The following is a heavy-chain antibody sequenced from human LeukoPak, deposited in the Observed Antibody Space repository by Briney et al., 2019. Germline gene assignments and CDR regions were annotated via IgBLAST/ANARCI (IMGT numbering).Heavy chain of an antibody. Sequence: GGSLRLSCAASGFTFSDHYMSWIRQAPGKGLEWVSYISSSGSTIYYADSVKGRFTISRDNAKNSLYLQMNSLRAEDTAVYYCARESPYLGYCSSTSCYEGFDYWGQGTLVTVSS. CDR2: ISSSGSTI. CDR1: GFTFSDHY. CDR3: ARESPYLGYCSSTSCYEGFDY. V-gene: IGHV3-11*01. D-gene: IGHD2-2*01. J-gene: IGHJ4*02.